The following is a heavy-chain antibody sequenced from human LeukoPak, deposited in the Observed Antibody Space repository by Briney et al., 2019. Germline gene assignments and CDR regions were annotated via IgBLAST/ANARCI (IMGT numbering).Heavy chain of an antibody. Sequence: GGSLRLSCAASGFTFSSYSMNWVRQAPGKGLEWVSSISSSSYIYYADSVKGRFTISRDNAKNSLYLQMNSLRAEDTAVYYCARDQSRFLEWLSPTSPLDYWGQGTLVTVSS. CDR3: ARDQSRFLEWLSPTSPLDY. CDR2: ISSSSYI. V-gene: IGHV3-21*01. J-gene: IGHJ4*02. CDR1: GFTFSSYS. D-gene: IGHD3-3*01.